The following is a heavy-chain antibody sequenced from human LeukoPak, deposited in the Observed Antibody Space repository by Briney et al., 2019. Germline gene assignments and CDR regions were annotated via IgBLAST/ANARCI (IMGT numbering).Heavy chain of an antibody. D-gene: IGHD2-15*01. Sequence: GGSLRLSCAASGFTFSSYAMSWVRQAPGKGLEWVSAISGSGATTYYTDSAKGRFTISRDNSKITLYLQMDSPRAEDTAMYYCAKAPNSGGNCYDASDVWGQGTMVTVSS. J-gene: IGHJ3*01. V-gene: IGHV3-23*01. CDR2: ISGSGATT. CDR1: GFTFSSYA. CDR3: AKAPNSGGNCYDASDV.